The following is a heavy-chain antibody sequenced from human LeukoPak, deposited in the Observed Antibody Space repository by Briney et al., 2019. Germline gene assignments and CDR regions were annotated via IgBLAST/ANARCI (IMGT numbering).Heavy chain of an antibody. J-gene: IGHJ3*02. V-gene: IGHV1-18*04. CDR3: ARDRRFRLLATTDAFDI. Sequence: ASVKVSCKASGYTFTSYGISWVRQAPGQGLEWMGWISAYNGNTNYAQKLQGRVTMTTDTSTSTAYMELRSLRSDDTAVYYCARDRRFRLLATTDAFDIWGQGTMVTVSS. D-gene: IGHD5-24*01. CDR2: ISAYNGNT. CDR1: GYTFTSYG.